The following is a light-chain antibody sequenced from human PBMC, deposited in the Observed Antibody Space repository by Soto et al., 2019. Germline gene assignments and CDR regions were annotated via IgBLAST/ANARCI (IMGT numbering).Light chain of an antibody. CDR1: QSVDSNY. V-gene: IGKV3-20*01. CDR3: QQYGSSRNT. J-gene: IGKJ4*01. Sequence: EIVLTQSPGTLSLSPGEGATLSCRASQSVDSNYLAWYQKKPGQAPRLLIYGASSRATGIPDRFSGSGSGTDFTLTISRLEPKDFAVYYCQQYGSSRNTFGGGTKVEIK. CDR2: GAS.